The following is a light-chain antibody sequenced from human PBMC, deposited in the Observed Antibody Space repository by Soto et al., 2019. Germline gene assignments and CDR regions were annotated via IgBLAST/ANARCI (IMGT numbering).Light chain of an antibody. Sequence: QSVLAQPASVSGSPGQSITISCTGTGSDVGGYDYVSWYQHHPGKAPKVMIYEVTNRPSGVSNRFSGSKSGNTASLTISGLLAEDEADYYCTSFAPGRIYVFGSGTKVTVL. CDR2: EVT. CDR3: TSFAPGRIYV. CDR1: GSDVGGYDY. J-gene: IGLJ1*01. V-gene: IGLV2-14*01.